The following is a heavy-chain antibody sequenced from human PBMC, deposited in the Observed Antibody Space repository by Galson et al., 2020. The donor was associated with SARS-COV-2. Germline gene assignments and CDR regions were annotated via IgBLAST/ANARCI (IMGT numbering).Heavy chain of an antibody. CDR3: ARSFAGYYYYGMDV. D-gene: IGHD3-3*01. CDR1: GFTFSSYS. Sequence: GGSLRLSCAASGFTFSSYSMNWVRQAPGKGLEWVSYISSSSSTIYYADSVKGRFTISRDNAKNSLYLQMNSLRAEDTAVYYCARSFAGYYYYGMDVWGQGTTVTVSS. V-gene: IGHV3-48*04. CDR2: ISSSSSTI. J-gene: IGHJ6*02.